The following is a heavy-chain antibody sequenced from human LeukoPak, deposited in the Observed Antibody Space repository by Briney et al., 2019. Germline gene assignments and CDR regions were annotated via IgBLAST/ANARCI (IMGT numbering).Heavy chain of an antibody. CDR1: GGSFSGYY. V-gene: IGHV4-34*01. Sequence: SETLSLTCAVYGGSFSGYYWSWIRQPPGKGLEWIGEINHSGSTNYNPSLKSRVTISVDTSKNQFSLKLSSVTAADTAVYNCARNPYYYDSSGSLYYFDYWGQGTLVTVSS. CDR2: INHSGST. D-gene: IGHD3-22*01. CDR3: ARNPYYYDSSGSLYYFDY. J-gene: IGHJ4*02.